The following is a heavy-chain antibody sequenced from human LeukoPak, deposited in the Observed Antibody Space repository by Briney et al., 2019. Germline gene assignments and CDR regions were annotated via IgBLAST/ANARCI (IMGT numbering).Heavy chain of an antibody. V-gene: IGHV3-30*03. J-gene: IGHJ4*02. Sequence: GGSLRLSCVASGFTFSGFGMHWVRQAPGKGLEWVAVISYNARHEYYRDSVKGRFSISRDNSKNTVSLQMDSLTIEDTAVYYCVRGGSPPTSTWSLDEWGQGALVSVSS. CDR1: GFTFSGFG. CDR3: VRGGSPPTSTWSLDE. CDR2: ISYNARHE. D-gene: IGHD2-2*01.